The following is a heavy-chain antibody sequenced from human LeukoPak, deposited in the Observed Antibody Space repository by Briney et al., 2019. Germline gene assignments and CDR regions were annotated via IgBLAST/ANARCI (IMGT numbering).Heavy chain of an antibody. J-gene: IGHJ6*03. CDR2: INHSGST. V-gene: IGHV4-34*01. Sequence: SETLSLTCPVYGGSFSGYYWSWIRQPPGKGLEWIGEINHSGSTNYNPSLKSRVTISVDTSKNQFSLKLSSVTAADTAVYYCARGTSYLPSYSSSIWYYYYYYMDVWGKGTTVTVSS. D-gene: IGHD6-13*01. CDR3: ARGTSYLPSYSSSIWYYYYYYMDV. CDR1: GGSFSGYY.